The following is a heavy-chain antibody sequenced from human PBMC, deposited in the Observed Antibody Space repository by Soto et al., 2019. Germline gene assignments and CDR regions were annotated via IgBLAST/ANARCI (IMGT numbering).Heavy chain of an antibody. CDR1: GFTFSMYA. CDR2: ISGSGGST. J-gene: IGHJ4*02. V-gene: IGHV3-23*01. CDR3: AKEVSLGSTVDLGY. D-gene: IGHD7-27*01. Sequence: GGSLRLSCAVSGFTFSMYAMSWVRQSPGKGLEWVSTISGSGGSTYYADAVKGRFTISRDNSMDTLYLQMKSLRVEDTARYYCAKEVSLGSTVDLGYWGQGSLVTVSS.